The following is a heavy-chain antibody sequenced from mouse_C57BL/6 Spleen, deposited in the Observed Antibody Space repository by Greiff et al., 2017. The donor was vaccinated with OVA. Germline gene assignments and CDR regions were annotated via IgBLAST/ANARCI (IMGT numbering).Heavy chain of an antibody. J-gene: IGHJ2*01. CDR1: GYTFTSYW. Sequence: QVQLKQPGAELVKPGASVKMSCKASGYTFTSYWITWVKQRPGQGLEWIGDIYPGSGSTNYNEKFKSKATLTVDTSSSTAYMQLSSLTSEDAAVYYCASSTTVVGEDYWGQGTTLTVSS. V-gene: IGHV1-55*01. CDR3: ASSTTVVGEDY. CDR2: IYPGSGST. D-gene: IGHD1-1*01.